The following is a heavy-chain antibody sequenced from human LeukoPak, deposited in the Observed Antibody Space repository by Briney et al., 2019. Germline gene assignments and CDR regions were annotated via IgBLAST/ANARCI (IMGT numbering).Heavy chain of an antibody. CDR3: ARGFRYLVGAAPFDY. Sequence: SETLSLTCAVYGGSFSGYYWSWIRQPPGKGLEWIGEINRSGSTNYNPSLKSRVTISVDTSKTQFSLNLTSVTAADTAVYYCARGFRYLVGAAPFDYWGQGTLVTVSS. J-gene: IGHJ4*02. V-gene: IGHV4-34*01. CDR1: GGSFSGYY. D-gene: IGHD1-26*01. CDR2: INRSGST.